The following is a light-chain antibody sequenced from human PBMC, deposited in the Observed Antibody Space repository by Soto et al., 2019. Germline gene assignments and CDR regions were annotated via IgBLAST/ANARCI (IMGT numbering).Light chain of an antibody. Sequence: QSVLTQPASVSGSPGQSITISCTGTSSDVGSYNLVSWYQQHPGTAPKLMISEVSKRPSGVSNRFSGSKSGNTASLAVSGLQAEDEADYYCCSYAGSSTFWVFGGGTKLTVL. CDR2: EVS. CDR1: SSDVGSYNL. V-gene: IGLV2-23*02. J-gene: IGLJ3*02. CDR3: CSYAGSSTFWV.